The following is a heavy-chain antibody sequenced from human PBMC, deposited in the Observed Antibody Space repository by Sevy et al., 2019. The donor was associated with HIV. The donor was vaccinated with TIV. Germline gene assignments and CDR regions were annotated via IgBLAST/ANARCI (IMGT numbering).Heavy chain of an antibody. Sequence: GGSLRLSCAASGFTFSSYGMHWVRQAPGKGLEWVAVISYDGSNKYYADSVKGRFTISRDNSKNTRYLQMNSLRAEDTAVYYCAKGGDSSSWYSYYYYGMDVWGQGTTVTVSS. CDR1: GFTFSSYG. CDR3: AKGGDSSSWYSYYYYGMDV. CDR2: ISYDGSNK. V-gene: IGHV3-30*18. J-gene: IGHJ6*02. D-gene: IGHD6-13*01.